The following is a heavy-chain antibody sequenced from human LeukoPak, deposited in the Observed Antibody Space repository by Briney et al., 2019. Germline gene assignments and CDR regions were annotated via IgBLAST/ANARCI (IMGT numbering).Heavy chain of an antibody. CDR1: GFSFTSYA. V-gene: IGHV3-23*01. CDR3: AKDLSPGLLFDAFDI. Sequence: PGGSLRLSCAASGFSFTSYAMSWVRQAPGRGLEWVSAISGSGGSTYYADSVKGRFTISRDNSKNTLYLQMNSLRAEDTAVYYCAKDLSPGLLFDAFDIWGQGTMVTVSS. D-gene: IGHD3-16*02. CDR2: ISGSGGST. J-gene: IGHJ3*02.